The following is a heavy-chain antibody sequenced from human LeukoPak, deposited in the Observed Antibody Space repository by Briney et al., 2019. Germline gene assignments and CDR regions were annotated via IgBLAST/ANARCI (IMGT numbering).Heavy chain of an antibody. CDR2: IYSGGST. CDR3: ARDSPYLGGGPVNYYYGMDV. Sequence: GGSLRLSCAASGFTVSSNYMSWVRQAPGKGLEWVSVIYSGGSTYYADSVKGRFTISRDNSKNTLYLQMNSLKAEDTAVYYCARDSPYLGGGPVNYYYGMDVWGQGTTVTVSS. CDR1: GFTVSSNY. D-gene: IGHD2-15*01. J-gene: IGHJ6*02. V-gene: IGHV3-66*01.